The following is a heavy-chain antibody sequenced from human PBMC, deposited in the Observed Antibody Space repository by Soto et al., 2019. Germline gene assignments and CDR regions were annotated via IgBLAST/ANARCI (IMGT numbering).Heavy chain of an antibody. CDR3: ATGPPYCGGDCYTVDY. CDR1: GFTFSSYG. V-gene: IGHV3-33*01. Sequence: GGSLRLSCAASGFTFSSYGMHWVRQAPGKGLEWVAVIWYDGSNKYYADSVKGRFTISRDNSKNTLYLQMNSLRAEDTAVYYCATGPPYCGGDCYTVDYWGQGTLVTVSS. D-gene: IGHD2-21*02. CDR2: IWYDGSNK. J-gene: IGHJ4*02.